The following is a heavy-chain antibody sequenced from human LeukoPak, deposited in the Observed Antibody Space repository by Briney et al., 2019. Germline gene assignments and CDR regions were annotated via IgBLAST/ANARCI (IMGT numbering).Heavy chain of an antibody. CDR1: GFTFSSYW. J-gene: IGHJ6*02. Sequence: GGSLRLSCVASGFTFSSYWMHWVRQDPRKGLVWVSRINGDGRNINYADSVRGRFTISRDNAKNTLFLQMNTLRVEDTAVYYCTRDLMDYDVSTGLHHYYMDVWGQGTSVTVSS. CDR3: TRDLMDYDVSTGLHHYYMDV. V-gene: IGHV3-74*01. D-gene: IGHD3-9*01. CDR2: INGDGRNI.